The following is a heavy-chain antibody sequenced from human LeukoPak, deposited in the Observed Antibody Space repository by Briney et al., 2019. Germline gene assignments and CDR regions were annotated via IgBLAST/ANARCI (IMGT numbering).Heavy chain of an antibody. CDR3: ARDFSDVRGNIFDS. D-gene: IGHD3-10*02. J-gene: IGHJ4*02. V-gene: IGHV3-48*03. CDR2: ISISGSTI. CDR1: GFTFSPYE. Sequence: GGSLRLSCAASGFTFSPYEMNWVRQAPGKGLEWVSYISISGSTIYYADSVKGRFTISRDNAKNSVYLQMNSLRAEDTAVYYCARDFSDVRGNIFDSWGQGTLVTVSS.